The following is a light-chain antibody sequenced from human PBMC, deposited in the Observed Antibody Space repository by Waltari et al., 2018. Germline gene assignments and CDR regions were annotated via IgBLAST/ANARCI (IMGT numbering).Light chain of an antibody. CDR2: DTS. CDR1: QSVNYY. V-gene: IGKV3-11*01. CDR3: QQRRNWPLT. J-gene: IGKJ4*01. Sequence: IVLTQYPANLSLSPGERATLSCRATQSVNYYLAWYQQSPGQAPRLLIYDTSNKATGIPARFSGSGSETDFTLTISSLEPEDFAVYYCQQRRNWPLTFGGGTKVEIK.